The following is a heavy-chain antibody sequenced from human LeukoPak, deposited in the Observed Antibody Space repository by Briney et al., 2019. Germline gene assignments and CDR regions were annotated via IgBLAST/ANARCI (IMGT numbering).Heavy chain of an antibody. Sequence: SETLSLTCTVSGNPISSGYYWGWIRQPPGKGLEWIGSIYHSGGTYYNLSLKSRVTISVDTSKNQFSLKLSSVTAADTAVYYCARGMVRGVIVDYWGQGTLVTVSS. CDR2: IYHSGGT. CDR1: GNPISSGYY. J-gene: IGHJ4*02. V-gene: IGHV4-38-2*02. CDR3: ARGMVRGVIVDY. D-gene: IGHD3-10*01.